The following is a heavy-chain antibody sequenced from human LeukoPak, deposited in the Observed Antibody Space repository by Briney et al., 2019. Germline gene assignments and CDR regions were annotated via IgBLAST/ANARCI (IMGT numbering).Heavy chain of an antibody. CDR1: GFIFSSYA. CDR2: GGSGGST. CDR3: AKTRGQYYHSYYMDA. Sequence: GGSLRHSCAASGFIFSSYAMSWVRKAPGKGLEWVSYGGSGGSTYYADSVKGRFTVSRDNSKSTLYLQMNSLTAEDTAVYYCAKTRGQYYHSYYMDAWGKGTTVTVSS. V-gene: IGHV3-23*01. J-gene: IGHJ6*03.